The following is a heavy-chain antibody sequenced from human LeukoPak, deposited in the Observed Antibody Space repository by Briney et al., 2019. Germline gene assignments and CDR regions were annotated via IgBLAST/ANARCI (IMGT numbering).Heavy chain of an antibody. V-gene: IGHV4-34*01. CDR2: INHSGST. Sequence: PSETLSLTCAVYGGSFSGYYWSWIRQPPGKGLEWIGEINHSGSTNYNPSLKSRVTISVDTSKNQFSLKLSSVTAADTAVYYCARGRIVVVVVAAMLRNWFDPWGQGTLVTVSS. CDR3: ARGRIVVVVVAAMLRNWFDP. J-gene: IGHJ5*02. CDR1: GGSFSGYY. D-gene: IGHD2-15*01.